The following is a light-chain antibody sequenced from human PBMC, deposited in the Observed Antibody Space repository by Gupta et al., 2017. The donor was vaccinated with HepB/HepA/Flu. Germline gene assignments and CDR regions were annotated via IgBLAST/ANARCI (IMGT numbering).Light chain of an antibody. V-gene: IGLV3-1*01. CDR3: QAWDTNRYV. CDR2: KDT. CDR1: NLGNKY. Sequence: SYDLTQPPSVSVSPGQTANITCSGNNLGNKYTCWFHQKPGQSPVLVIYKDTQRPSGIPERVSGSTSGNTATLTISGTQAMDEADYYCQAWDTNRYVFGTGTKVTVL. J-gene: IGLJ1*01.